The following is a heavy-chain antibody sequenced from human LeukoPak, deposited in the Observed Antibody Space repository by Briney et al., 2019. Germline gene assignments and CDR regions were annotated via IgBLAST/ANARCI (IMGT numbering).Heavy chain of an antibody. CDR2: IKGDESAR. Sequence: GGSLRLSCAASGVTFRSYWMAWVRQAPGKGLEWVANIKGDESARHQADSVKGRFTISRDNTRNSLYLQMTNLRGDDTAVYYCARDVVGSLDYWGQGTLVTVSS. CDR3: ARDVVGSLDY. J-gene: IGHJ4*02. V-gene: IGHV3-7*01. D-gene: IGHD1-26*01. CDR1: GVTFRSYW.